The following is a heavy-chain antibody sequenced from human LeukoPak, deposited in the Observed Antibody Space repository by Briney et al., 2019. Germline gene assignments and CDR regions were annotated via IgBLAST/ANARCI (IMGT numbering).Heavy chain of an antibody. Sequence: GESLKTSCKGSGYSFTSYWIGWVRQMPGKGLEWMGIIYPGDSDTRYSPSFQGQVTISADKSISTAYLQWSSLKASDTAMYYCATLDPYCGGDCYFDYWGQGTLVTVSS. CDR3: ATLDPYCGGDCYFDY. CDR2: IYPGDSDT. J-gene: IGHJ4*02. D-gene: IGHD2-21*02. V-gene: IGHV5-51*01. CDR1: GYSFTSYW.